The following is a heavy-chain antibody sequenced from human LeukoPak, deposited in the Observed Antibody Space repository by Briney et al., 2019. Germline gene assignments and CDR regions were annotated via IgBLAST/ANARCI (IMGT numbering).Heavy chain of an antibody. CDR3: AKDPRYSGYDYFDY. CDR2: IRSNSDTI. D-gene: IGHD5-12*01. CDR1: GFTFSSYS. V-gene: IGHV3-48*01. J-gene: IGHJ4*02. Sequence: GGSLRLSCAASGFTFSSYSMNWVRQAPGKGLEWISYIRSNSDTIYYADSVKGRFTISRDNAENSLYLQVSSLRAEDTAVYYCAKDPRYSGYDYFDYWGQGTLVTVSS.